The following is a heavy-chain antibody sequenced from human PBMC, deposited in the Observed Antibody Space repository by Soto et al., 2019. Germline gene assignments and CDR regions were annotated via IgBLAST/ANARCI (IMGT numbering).Heavy chain of an antibody. J-gene: IGHJ4*02. Sequence: EVQLVESGGGLVQPGGSLRLSCAGSGFTFSDYYIDWVRQAPGKGLEWVGRSRDKGNSYSTDYAASVKGRFTISRDASKNSLFLQMNSLQTEETAMYYCTRCITGTTSSGYWCQGTLVTVSS. V-gene: IGHV3-72*01. D-gene: IGHD1-7*01. CDR1: GFTFSDYY. CDR2: SRDKGNSYST. CDR3: TRCITGTTSSGY.